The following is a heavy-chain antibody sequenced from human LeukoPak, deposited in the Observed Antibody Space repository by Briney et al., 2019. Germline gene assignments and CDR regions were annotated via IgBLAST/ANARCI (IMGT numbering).Heavy chain of an antibody. V-gene: IGHV3-30-3*01. CDR3: ARDPGVRYYDFWSGYSDY. D-gene: IGHD3-3*01. J-gene: IGHJ4*02. CDR2: ISYDGSNK. Sequence: AGGSLRLSCAASGFTFSSYAMHWVRQAPGKGLEWVAVISYDGSNKYYADSVKGRFTISRDNSKNTLYLQMNSLRAEDTAVYYCARDPGVRYYDFWSGYSDYWGQGTLVTVS. CDR1: GFTFSSYA.